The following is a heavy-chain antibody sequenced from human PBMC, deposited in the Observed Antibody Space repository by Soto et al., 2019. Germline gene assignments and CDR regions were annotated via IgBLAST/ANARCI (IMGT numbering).Heavy chain of an antibody. CDR1: GFTVSSNY. CDR3: ARGPGLRPNDAFDI. J-gene: IGHJ3*02. Sequence: GGSLRLSCAASGFTVSSNYMSWVRQAPGKGLEWVSVIYSGGSTYYADSVKGRFTISRDNSKNTLYLQMNSLRAEDTAVYYFARGPGLRPNDAFDIWGQGTMVTVSS. V-gene: IGHV3-66*01. CDR2: IYSGGST.